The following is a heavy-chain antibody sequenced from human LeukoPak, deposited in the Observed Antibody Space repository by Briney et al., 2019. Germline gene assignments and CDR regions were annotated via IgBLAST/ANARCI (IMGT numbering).Heavy chain of an antibody. D-gene: IGHD6-19*01. V-gene: IGHV3-21*01. Sequence: PGGSLRLSCTASGFTFSRYSKNCVRQAPGKGLEWVSCISSSSSYIYYADSVKGRFTISRDHDKNSLYLQMNSLRAEDTAVYYCALLHIPVAGMGLDYWGQGTLVTVSS. CDR1: GFTFSRYS. CDR3: ALLHIPVAGMGLDY. J-gene: IGHJ4*02. CDR2: ISSSSSYI.